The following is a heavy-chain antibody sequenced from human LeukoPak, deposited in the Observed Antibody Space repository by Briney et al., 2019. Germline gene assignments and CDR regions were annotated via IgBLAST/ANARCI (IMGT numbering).Heavy chain of an antibody. V-gene: IGHV4-34*01. D-gene: IGHD3-22*01. CDR3: ARPARVWLSKDDYFDY. J-gene: IGHJ4*02. Sequence: PSETLSLTCAVYGGSFSGYYWSWIRQPPGKGLEWIGEINHSGSTNYNPSLKSRVTISVDTSKNQFSLKLSSVTAADTAVYYCARPARVWLSKDDYFDYWGQGTLVTVSS. CDR1: GGSFSGYY. CDR2: INHSGST.